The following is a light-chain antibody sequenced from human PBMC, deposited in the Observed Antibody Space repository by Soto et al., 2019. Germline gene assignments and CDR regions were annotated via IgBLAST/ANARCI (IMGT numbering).Light chain of an antibody. V-gene: IGKV3-20*01. CDR3: QQYGSSPGT. Sequence: EIVLTQSPGTLPLSPGERATLSCRASQSVSSSYLAWYQQKPGQAPRLLIYGASSRATSIPDRFSGSGSGTDYTLTISRLETEDFAVYYCQQYGSSPGTFGQGTKVEIK. CDR1: QSVSSSY. J-gene: IGKJ1*01. CDR2: GAS.